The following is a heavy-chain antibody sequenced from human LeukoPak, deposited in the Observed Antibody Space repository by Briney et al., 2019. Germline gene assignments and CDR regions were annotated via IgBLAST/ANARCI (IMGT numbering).Heavy chain of an antibody. Sequence: PGGSLRLSCAASGFTFSSYEMNWVRQAPGKGPEWVSYISSSSTTIYYADSVKGRFTISRDNAKNSLYLHMNSLRAEDTAFYYCARIGSAAFTDYWGQGTLVTVSS. CDR2: ISSSSTTI. J-gene: IGHJ4*02. CDR3: ARIGSAAFTDY. D-gene: IGHD3-3*02. CDR1: GFTFSSYE. V-gene: IGHV3-48*03.